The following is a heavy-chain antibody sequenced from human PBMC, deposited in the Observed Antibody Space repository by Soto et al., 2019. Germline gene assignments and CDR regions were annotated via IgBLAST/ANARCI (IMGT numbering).Heavy chain of an antibody. CDR1: GDSISSSNYF. Sequence: SETLSLTCTVSGDSISSSNYFWGWIRQPPGKGLEWIGTIFYSGSTYYNPSHKSRVTISVDTSKNQFSLRLTSVTAADTALYYCARRYGWLYFDYWGQGSLVTVSS. CDR2: IFYSGST. J-gene: IGHJ4*02. D-gene: IGHD6-19*01. V-gene: IGHV4-39*01. CDR3: ARRYGWLYFDY.